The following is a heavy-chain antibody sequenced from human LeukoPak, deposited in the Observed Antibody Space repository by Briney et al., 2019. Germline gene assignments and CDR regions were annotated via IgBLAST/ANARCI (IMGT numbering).Heavy chain of an antibody. V-gene: IGHV3-33*01. D-gene: IGHD4-11*01. CDR1: GFAFRNYG. Sequence: PGGSLRLSCAASGFAFRNYGMLWVRQAQGKGLEWVAVIWYDGNNKYYADSVKGRFTISRDNSKNTLYLQMNSLRAEDTAVYYCARSQRLTVTTVSTGVYWGQGTLVTVSS. CDR3: ARSQRLTVTTVSTGVY. CDR2: IWYDGNNK. J-gene: IGHJ4*02.